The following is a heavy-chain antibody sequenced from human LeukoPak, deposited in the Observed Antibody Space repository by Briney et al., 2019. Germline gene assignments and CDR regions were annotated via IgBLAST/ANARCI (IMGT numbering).Heavy chain of an antibody. J-gene: IGHJ5*02. D-gene: IGHD5/OR15-5a*01. CDR2: IIPFFGRE. Sequence: SAVNVSCKASGGTFSNYAISWVRQAPGQGREGMGRIIPFFGRENYAHKFQGRVTITTDESTSTANMELSSLRSEDTAVYYCARDVLRGPWGQGTLVTVSS. CDR1: GGTFSNYA. V-gene: IGHV1-69*05. CDR3: ARDVLRGP.